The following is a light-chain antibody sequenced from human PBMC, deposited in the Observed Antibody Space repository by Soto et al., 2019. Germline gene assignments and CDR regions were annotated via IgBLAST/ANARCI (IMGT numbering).Light chain of an antibody. CDR3: SSCTGSCTTYV. J-gene: IGLJ1*01. CDR1: SSDVGGYNY. Sequence: QSALTQPASVSGSPGQSITISCTGTSSDVGGYNYVSWYQQYPGKAPKLMIYGVSNRPAGVSPRFSGYNSGNTASLTISGLQAEDNADYSFSSCTGSCTTYVFGIGPKVTV. CDR2: GVS. V-gene: IGLV2-14*01.